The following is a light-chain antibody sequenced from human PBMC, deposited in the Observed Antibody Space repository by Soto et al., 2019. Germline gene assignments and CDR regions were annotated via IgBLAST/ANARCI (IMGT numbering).Light chain of an antibody. CDR2: DAS. Sequence: EVVLTQSPGTLSLSPGDTATLSCRASQTITDYLAWFQQKPGQAPRLLIYDASNRAAGVPARFSGSGSGTDFTPTISSLEPEDFAVYYCQQRANWPPITFGQGTRLEIK. CDR1: QTITDY. CDR3: QQRANWPPIT. V-gene: IGKV3-11*01. J-gene: IGKJ5*01.